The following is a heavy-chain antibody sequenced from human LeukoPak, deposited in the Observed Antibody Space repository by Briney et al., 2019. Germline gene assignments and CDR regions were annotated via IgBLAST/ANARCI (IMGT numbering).Heavy chain of an antibody. CDR3: ARRLAVAGLFDY. V-gene: IGHV4-39*01. CDR1: GGSISSSGYY. D-gene: IGHD6-19*01. Sequence: KPSETLSLTCTVSGGSISSSGYYWGWIRQPPGKGLEWIGSIYYSGSTYYNPSLKSRVTISVDTSKNQFSLKLSSVTAADTAVYYCARRLAVAGLFDYWGQGTLVTVSS. J-gene: IGHJ4*02. CDR2: IYYSGST.